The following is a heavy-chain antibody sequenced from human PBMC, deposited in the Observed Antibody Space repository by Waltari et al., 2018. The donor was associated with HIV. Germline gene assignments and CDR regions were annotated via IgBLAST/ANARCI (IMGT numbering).Heavy chain of an antibody. CDR3: ARGLSLGDRYRIDYFHY. V-gene: IGHV3-74*01. CDR1: GFTFSRYW. Sequence: VQLVESGGGLVQPGGSLRLSCAASGFTFSRYWMHWVRQAPGKGLVGVSRINSDGSNTDYADSVSGRITISRDNAKNTLYLEMNSLRAEDTAVYYCARGLSLGDRYRIDYFHYWGQGALVTVSS. J-gene: IGHJ4*02. CDR2: INSDGSNT. D-gene: IGHD4-17*01.